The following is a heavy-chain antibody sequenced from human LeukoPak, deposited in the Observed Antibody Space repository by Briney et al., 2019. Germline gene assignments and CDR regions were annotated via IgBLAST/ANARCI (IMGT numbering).Heavy chain of an antibody. J-gene: IGHJ3*02. CDR2: TYYRSKWYN. CDR1: GDSVSSNSVT. Sequence: SQTLSLTCAISGDSVSSNSVTWNWIRQSPSRGLEWLGRTYYRSKWYNDYAESVKSRITINPDTSKNQFSLRLNSVSPDDTAVYYCARNRLWAFDIWGLGTVVTVSS. V-gene: IGHV6-1*01. CDR3: ARNRLWAFDI. D-gene: IGHD2-21*01.